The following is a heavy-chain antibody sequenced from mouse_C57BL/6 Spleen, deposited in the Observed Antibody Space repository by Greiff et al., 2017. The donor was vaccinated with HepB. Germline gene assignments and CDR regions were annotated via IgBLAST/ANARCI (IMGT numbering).Heavy chain of an antibody. Sequence: EVMLVESGEGLVKPGGSLKLSCAASGFTFSSYAMSWVRQTPEKRLEWVAYISSGGDSIYSADTVKGRFTISRDNARNTLYLQMSSLKSEDTAMYYWTSEALTGTLDLDYWGQGTTLTVSS. CDR1: GFTFSSYA. CDR3: TSEALTGTLDLDY. J-gene: IGHJ2*01. V-gene: IGHV5-9-1*02. CDR2: ISSGGDSI. D-gene: IGHD4-1*01.